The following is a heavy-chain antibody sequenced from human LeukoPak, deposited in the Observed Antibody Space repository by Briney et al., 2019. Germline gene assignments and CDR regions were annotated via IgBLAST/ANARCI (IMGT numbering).Heavy chain of an antibody. CDR3: ARAPYYDFWSGYPPDY. CDR2: INSDWSST. Sequence: GGSLRLSCAASVFTFRSYWMHWVRQAPGKGRVWVSRINSDWSSTNYADSVKGRFTISRDNGKNTLYLQMNSLRAEDTAVYYCARAPYYDFWSGYPPDYWGQGTLVTVSS. D-gene: IGHD3-3*01. CDR1: VFTFRSYW. J-gene: IGHJ4*02. V-gene: IGHV3-74*01.